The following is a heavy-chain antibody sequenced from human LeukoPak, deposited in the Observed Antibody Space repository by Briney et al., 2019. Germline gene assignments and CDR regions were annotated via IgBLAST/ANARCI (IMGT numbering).Heavy chain of an antibody. D-gene: IGHD5-24*01. V-gene: IGHV3-53*05. CDR3: VKDLQGDGYNYFDY. J-gene: IGHJ4*02. Sequence: PGGSLRLSCAASGVTVRSNYMSWVRQAPGKGLEWVSVLYNGGTTVYAESVKGRFTISRDNSKNTLYLQMSSLRAEDTAVYYCVKDLQGDGYNYFDYWGQGTLVTVSS. CDR2: LYNGGTT. CDR1: GVTVRSNY.